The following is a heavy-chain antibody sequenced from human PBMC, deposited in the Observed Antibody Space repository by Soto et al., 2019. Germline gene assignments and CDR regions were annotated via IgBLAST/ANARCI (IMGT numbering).Heavy chain of an antibody. J-gene: IGHJ6*02. CDR3: ARLYYGSGSYYYYYGMDV. V-gene: IGHV5-10-1*01. CDR2: IDPSDSYT. CDR1: GYSFTSYW. D-gene: IGHD3-10*01. Sequence: PGESLKISCKGSGYSFTSYWISWVRQMPWKGLEWMGRIDPSDSYTNYSPSFQGHVTISADKSISTAYLQWSSLKASDTAMYYCARLYYGSGSYYYYYGMDVWGQGTTVTVSS.